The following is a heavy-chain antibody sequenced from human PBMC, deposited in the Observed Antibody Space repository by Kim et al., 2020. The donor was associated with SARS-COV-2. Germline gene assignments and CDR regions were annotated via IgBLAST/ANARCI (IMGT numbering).Heavy chain of an antibody. CDR1: GGTFRHYA. J-gene: IGHJ4*02. CDR2: IIHMFGTT. CDR3: ARTTGGYSGYDYLDF. V-gene: IGHV1-69*13. D-gene: IGHD5-12*01. Sequence: SVKVSCKASGGTFRHYAISWVRQVPGQGLEWMGVIIHMFGTTKYAQKFQGRVTITADESTSTAYMELSSLTSADTGLYYCARTTGGYSGYDYLDFWGQGTLVTVSS.